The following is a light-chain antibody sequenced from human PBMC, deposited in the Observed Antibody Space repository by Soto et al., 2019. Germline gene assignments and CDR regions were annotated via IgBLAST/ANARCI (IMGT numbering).Light chain of an antibody. CDR3: HNYNISPRT. J-gene: IGKJ1*01. V-gene: IGKV1-27*01. CDR1: QGISNY. Sequence: DIQMTQSPSSLSASVGDRVTITCRASQGISNYLAWYQQKPGKVPKLLIYAASTLQSGVPSRFSGSGSGTDFTLTISSLHPEDFSTYYGHNYNISPRTFGQGTKVEIK. CDR2: AAS.